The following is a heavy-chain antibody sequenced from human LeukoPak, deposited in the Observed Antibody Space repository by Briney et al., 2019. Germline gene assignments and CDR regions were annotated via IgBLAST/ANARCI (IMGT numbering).Heavy chain of an antibody. V-gene: IGHV4-31*03. CDR2: IYYSGST. J-gene: IGHJ4*02. D-gene: IGHD5-18*01. Sequence: ASETLSLTCPVSGGSISSGGYYWSWIRQHPGKGLEWIGYIYYSGSTYYNPSLKSRVTISVDTSKNQFSLKLSSVTAADTAVYYCASGAAMVELWGQGTLVTVSS. CDR3: ASGAAMVEL. CDR1: GGSISSGGYY.